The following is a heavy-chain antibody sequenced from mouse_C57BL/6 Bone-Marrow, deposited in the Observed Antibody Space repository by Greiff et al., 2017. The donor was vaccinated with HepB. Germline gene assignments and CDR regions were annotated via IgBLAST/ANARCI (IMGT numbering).Heavy chain of an antibody. J-gene: IGHJ3*01. Sequence: EVKVVESGGGLVKPGGSLKLSCAASGFTFSSYAMSWVRQTPEKRLEWVATISDGGSYTYYPDNVKGRFTISRDNAKNNLYLQMSHLKSEDTAMYYCAREVITTVVATPAWFAYWGQGTLVTVSA. CDR1: GFTFSSYA. D-gene: IGHD1-1*01. CDR2: ISDGGSYT. CDR3: AREVITTVVATPAWFAY. V-gene: IGHV5-4*01.